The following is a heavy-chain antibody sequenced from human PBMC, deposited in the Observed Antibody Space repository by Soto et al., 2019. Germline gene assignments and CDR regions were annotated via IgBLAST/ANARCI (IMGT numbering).Heavy chain of an antibody. V-gene: IGHV4-4*07. CDR1: GASISGFY. CDR3: VRNGTKTLRDWFDP. Sequence: PSETLSLTCTVSGASISGFYWSWIRKSAGKGLEWIGRIYATGTTDYNPSLKSRVMMSVDTSKKQFSLKLRSVTAADTAVYYCVRNGTKTLRDWFDPWGQGISVTVSS. CDR2: IYATGTT. D-gene: IGHD1-1*01. J-gene: IGHJ5*02.